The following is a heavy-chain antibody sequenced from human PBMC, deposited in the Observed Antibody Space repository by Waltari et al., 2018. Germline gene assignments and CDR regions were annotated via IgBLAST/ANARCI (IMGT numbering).Heavy chain of an antibody. Sequence: QVQLQQWGAGLLQPSETLSLTCAVYGGSFSGYYWGWIRQPPGKGREWIAEINHNGNINRNPSLRSRITILVDTSKSQFSLKVNSVTAADTAVYYCVRLEDCTGPGGNCYSGDPFALDVWGQGTTVSVSS. J-gene: IGHJ6*02. V-gene: IGHV4-34*02. CDR1: GGSFSGYY. CDR3: VRLEDCTGPGGNCYSGDPFALDV. CDR2: INHNGNI. D-gene: IGHD2-8*02.